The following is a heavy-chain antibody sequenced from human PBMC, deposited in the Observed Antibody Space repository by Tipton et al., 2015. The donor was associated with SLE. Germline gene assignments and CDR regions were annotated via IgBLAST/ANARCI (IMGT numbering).Heavy chain of an antibody. CDR1: GYSVSSGYY. V-gene: IGHV4-38-2*02. Sequence: SLTCTVSGYSVSSGYYWGWIRQPPGKGLEWIGSIYHSGSTYSNPSLKSRVTISVDTSENQFSLRLSSVTAADTAVYYCARGSFMDVWGKGTTVTVSS. J-gene: IGHJ6*03. CDR2: IYHSGST. CDR3: ARGSFMDV.